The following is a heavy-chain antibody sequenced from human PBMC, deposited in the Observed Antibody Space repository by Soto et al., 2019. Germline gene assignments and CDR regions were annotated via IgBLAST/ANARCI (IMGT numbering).Heavy chain of an antibody. Sequence: QEQLVQSGGEVKKPGASVRVSCKASGYTFTKYGITWVRQAPGQGLEWMGWIGVYNGKTNYARKIQGRVIRPADTSASTAYMELRSLRSDATAVYYCSRARYCTSPSCYNHYYYGMDIWGQGTTVSVSS. CDR2: IGVYNGKT. V-gene: IGHV1-18*04. CDR3: SRARYCTSPSCYNHYYYGMDI. CDR1: GYTFTKYG. J-gene: IGHJ6*02. D-gene: IGHD2-2*02.